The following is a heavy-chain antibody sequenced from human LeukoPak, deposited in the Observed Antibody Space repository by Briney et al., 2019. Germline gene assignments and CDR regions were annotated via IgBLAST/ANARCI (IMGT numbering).Heavy chain of an antibody. CDR1: VGTFSSYA. CDR3: ARDLKDYDSSGSLGPPFDY. V-gene: IGHV1-69*06. D-gene: IGHD3-22*01. Sequence: SSVKVSCKASVGTFSSYAIRWVRPAPGQGVGWMGRIIPIFGTANYAQKFQGRVTITADKSTSTAYMELSSLRSEDTAVYYCARDLKDYDSSGSLGPPFDYWGQGTLVTVSS. J-gene: IGHJ4*02. CDR2: IIPIFGTA.